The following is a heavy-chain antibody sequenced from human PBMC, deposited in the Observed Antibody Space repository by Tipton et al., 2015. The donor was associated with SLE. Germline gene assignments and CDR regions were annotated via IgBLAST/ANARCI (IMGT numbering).Heavy chain of an antibody. CDR2: ISSYSDYT. J-gene: IGHJ6*02. Sequence: GSLRLSCAASGFTFSDYYMSWVRQAPGKGLEWVSHISSYSDYTNYADSVRGRFTISRDNAKNSLYLQMNSLRAEDTAVYYCARYIVVVPAARRGIYYYYGMDVWGQGTTVTVSS. V-gene: IGHV3-11*03. D-gene: IGHD2-2*01. CDR3: ARYIVVVPAARRGIYYYYGMDV. CDR1: GFTFSDYY.